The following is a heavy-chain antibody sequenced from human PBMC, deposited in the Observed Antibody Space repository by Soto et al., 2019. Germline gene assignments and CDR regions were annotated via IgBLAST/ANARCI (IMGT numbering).Heavy chain of an antibody. CDR2: ISPANADK. V-gene: IGHV1-18*01. Sequence: QVELMQSGPEVKRPGTSVTVSCKASGYTFITSGINWVRQTPGQAIEWVGWISPANADKKYEKKYKDRVTLTSETSTDTVYMELTNLRSDDTAVYFCARGRYFATTHRQWWYFDFWGRGTPVTVSS. CDR1: GYTFITSG. J-gene: IGHJ2*01. D-gene: IGHD6-19*01. CDR3: ARGRYFATTHRQWWYFDF.